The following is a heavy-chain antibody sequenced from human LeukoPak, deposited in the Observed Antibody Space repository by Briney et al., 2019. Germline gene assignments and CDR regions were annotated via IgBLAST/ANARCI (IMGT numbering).Heavy chain of an antibody. V-gene: IGHV3-23*01. CDR3: AKPKYQSGTYFDY. Sequence: GGSLRLSCAAPGFTFSTCALSWVRQAPGKGLEWVSSVSGTGSSTYYADSVKGRFTISRDNSKNTLSLQMNSLRAEATAIYYCAKPKYQSGTYFDYWGQGTLVTVSS. D-gene: IGHD3-10*01. CDR1: GFTFSTCA. J-gene: IGHJ4*02. CDR2: VSGTGSST.